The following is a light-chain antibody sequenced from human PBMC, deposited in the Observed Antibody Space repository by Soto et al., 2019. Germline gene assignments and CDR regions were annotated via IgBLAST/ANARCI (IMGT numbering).Light chain of an antibody. J-gene: IGKJ1*01. Sequence: EVVMTQSPATLSVSPVERATLSCMASHSVSSSLAWYQQKPGQAPRLLISGASTRAAGIPARFSGSGSGTEFTLTISSLQSEDFAVYYCQQYNKGPVTFGQGTKVDIK. V-gene: IGKV3-15*01. CDR2: GAS. CDR1: HSVSSS. CDR3: QQYNKGPVT.